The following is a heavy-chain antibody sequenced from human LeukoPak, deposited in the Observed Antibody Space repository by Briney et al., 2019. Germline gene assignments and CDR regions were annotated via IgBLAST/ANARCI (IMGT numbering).Heavy chain of an antibody. Sequence: GASVKVSCKASGYTFTSFGISWVRQAPGQGLKWMGWISAYNGNTNYAQKLQGRVTMTTDTSTSTAYMELRSLRTDDTAVYYCARDRSQNYDSSGYYSYWGQGTLVTVSS. CDR2: ISAYNGNT. V-gene: IGHV1-18*01. CDR1: GYTFTSFG. J-gene: IGHJ4*02. CDR3: ARDRSQNYDSSGYYSY. D-gene: IGHD3-22*01.